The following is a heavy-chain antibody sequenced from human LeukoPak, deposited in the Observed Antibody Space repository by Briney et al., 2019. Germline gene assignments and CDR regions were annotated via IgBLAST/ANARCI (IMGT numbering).Heavy chain of an antibody. Sequence: GASVKVSCKASGYTFTSYFMYWVRQAPGQGLECMGIINPTAGNTNYAQKFQGRVTVTRDLSTTTVYMELSSLTSEDTAVYYCARLARNAGAFDYWGQGTVVTVSS. CDR3: ARLARNAGAFDY. V-gene: IGHV1-46*01. CDR2: INPTAGNT. J-gene: IGHJ4*02. D-gene: IGHD2-8*02. CDR1: GYTFTSYF.